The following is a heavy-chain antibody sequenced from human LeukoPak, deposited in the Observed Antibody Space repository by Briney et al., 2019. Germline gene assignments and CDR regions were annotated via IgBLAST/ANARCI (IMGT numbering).Heavy chain of an antibody. CDR2: IYYSGST. D-gene: IGHD4-23*01. V-gene: IGHV4-31*03. CDR1: GGSISSGGYY. CDR3: SSVYPYGGNWFDP. Sequence: SQTLSLTCTVSGGSISSGGYYWSWIRQHPGKGLEWIGYIYYSGSTYYNPSLKSRVTISVDTPKNQFSLRLSSVTAADTAVYFFSSVYPYGGNWFDPWGQGTLVTVSS. J-gene: IGHJ5*02.